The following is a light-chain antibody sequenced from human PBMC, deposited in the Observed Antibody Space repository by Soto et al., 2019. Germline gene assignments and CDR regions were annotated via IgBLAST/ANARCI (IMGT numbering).Light chain of an antibody. CDR3: SSYAASNNFYFV. Sequence: QSVLTQPPSASGSPGQSVTISCTGTSSDVGGYNYVSWYQQYPGRAPKLMIYEVTKRPSGVPDRFSGSKYGNTASLTVSGLKDEDEAAYYCSSYAASNNFYFVFGGGTKLTVL. CDR2: EVT. J-gene: IGLJ3*02. CDR1: SSDVGGYNY. V-gene: IGLV2-8*01.